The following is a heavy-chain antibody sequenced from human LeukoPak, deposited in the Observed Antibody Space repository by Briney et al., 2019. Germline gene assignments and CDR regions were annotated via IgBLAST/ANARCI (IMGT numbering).Heavy chain of an antibody. CDR1: GYSISSGYY. D-gene: IGHD2-2*02. CDR2: IYHSGST. CDR3: ARHGGDCSSTSCYSVNWFDP. Sequence: SETLSLTCAVSGYSISSGYYWGWIRQPPGKGLEWIGSIYHSGSTYYNPSLKSRVTISVDTSKNQFSLKLSSVTAADTAVYYCARHGGDCSSTSCYSVNWFDPWGQGTLVTASS. J-gene: IGHJ5*02. V-gene: IGHV4-38-2*01.